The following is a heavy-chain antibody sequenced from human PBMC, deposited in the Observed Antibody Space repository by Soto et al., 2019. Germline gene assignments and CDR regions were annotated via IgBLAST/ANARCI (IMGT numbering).Heavy chain of an antibody. CDR1: GFIFSSYT. V-gene: IGHV3-30-3*01. Sequence: LRLSCAASGFIFSSYTMHWVRQAPGKGLEWVGVITYDGSNQYYADSVKGRFTISRDNSRNMLFLQMNSLRPDDTAVYYCARAPSGSYPEFDYWGQGTLVTVSS. CDR3: ARAPSGSYPEFDY. CDR2: ITYDGSNQ. J-gene: IGHJ4*02. D-gene: IGHD1-26*01.